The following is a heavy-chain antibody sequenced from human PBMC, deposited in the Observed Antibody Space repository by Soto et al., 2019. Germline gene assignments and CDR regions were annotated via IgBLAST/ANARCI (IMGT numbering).Heavy chain of an antibody. V-gene: IGHV3-48*01. CDR2: ISSSSSTI. Sequence: PGGTLRLSCAASGFTFSSYSMNWVRQAPGKGLQWVSYISSSSSTIYYADSVKGRFTISRDNSKNTLYLQMNSLRAEDTAVYYCAWEYSSRWYGYYYYYGMDVWGQGTTVTVSS. D-gene: IGHD6-13*01. J-gene: IGHJ6*02. CDR1: GFTFSSYS. CDR3: AWEYSSRWYGYYYYYGMDV.